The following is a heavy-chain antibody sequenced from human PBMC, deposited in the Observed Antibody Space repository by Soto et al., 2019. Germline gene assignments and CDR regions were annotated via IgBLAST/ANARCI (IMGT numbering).Heavy chain of an antibody. V-gene: IGHV3-23*01. J-gene: IGHJ4*02. CDR3: ARDRTIFGVVIILDY. CDR1: GFTFSSYA. CDR2: VSGSGSGT. D-gene: IGHD3-3*01. Sequence: GSLRLSCAASGFTFSSYAMNWIRQAPGKGLEWVSAVSGSGSGTYYADSVKGRFTISRDNSKNTLYLQMNSLRAEDTAVYYCARDRTIFGVVIILDYWGQGTLVTVSS.